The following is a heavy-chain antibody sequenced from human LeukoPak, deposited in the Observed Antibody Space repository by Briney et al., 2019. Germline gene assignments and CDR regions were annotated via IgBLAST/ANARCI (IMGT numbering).Heavy chain of an antibody. J-gene: IGHJ4*02. V-gene: IGHV1-69*05. CDR2: IIPIFGTA. CDR1: GGTFSSYA. CDR3: TRDDRGGSGWHFDN. Sequence: SVKVSCKASGGTFSSYAISWVRQAPGQGLEWMGGIIPIFGTANYAQKFQGRVTITTDESTSTAYMELSSLRSEDTAVYFCTRDDRGGSGWHFDNWGQGTLVTVSS. D-gene: IGHD6-19*01.